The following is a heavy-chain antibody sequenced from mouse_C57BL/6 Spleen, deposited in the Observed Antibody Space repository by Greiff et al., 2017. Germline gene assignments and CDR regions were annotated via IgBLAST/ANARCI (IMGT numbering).Heavy chain of an antibody. V-gene: IGHV1-82*01. CDR1: GYAFSSSW. CDR2: IYPGDGDT. Sequence: QVQLQQSGPELVKPGASVTISCKASGYAFSSSWMNWVKQSPGKGLEWIGRIYPGDGDTNYNGKFKGKATLTADKSSSTAYMQLSSLTSEDSAVYFCASNYGYWGQGTTLTVSS. D-gene: IGHD1-1*01. CDR3: ASNYGY. J-gene: IGHJ2*01.